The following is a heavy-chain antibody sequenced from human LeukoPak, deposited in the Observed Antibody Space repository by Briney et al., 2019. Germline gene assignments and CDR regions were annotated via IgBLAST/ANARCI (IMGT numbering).Heavy chain of an antibody. D-gene: IGHD7-27*01. CDR1: GYTFTRYY. Sequence: GASVKVSCKASGYTFTRYYMHWVRQAPGQGLGWMGIINPSGGHTNYAQKFQGRVTMTRDTSTSTVYMELSSLRSEDTAVYYCARDWNWGSSDAFDFWGQGTMVTVSS. CDR3: ARDWNWGSSDAFDF. CDR2: INPSGGHT. V-gene: IGHV1-46*01. J-gene: IGHJ3*01.